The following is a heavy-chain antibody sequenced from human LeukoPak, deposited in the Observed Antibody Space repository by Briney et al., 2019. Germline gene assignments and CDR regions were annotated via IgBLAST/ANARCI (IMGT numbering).Heavy chain of an antibody. CDR3: TRDRANNWFDP. CDR2: IYYSGST. Sequence: PSETLSLTCTVSGGSISSSSYYWGWIRQPPGKGLEWIGSIYYSGSTYYNPSLKSRVTISVDTSKNQFSLKLSSVTAADTAVYYCTRDRANNWFDPWGQGTLVTVSS. V-gene: IGHV4-39*07. J-gene: IGHJ5*02. CDR1: GGSISSSSYY.